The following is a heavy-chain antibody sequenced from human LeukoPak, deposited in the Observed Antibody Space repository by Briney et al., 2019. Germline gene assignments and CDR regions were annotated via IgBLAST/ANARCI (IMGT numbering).Heavy chain of an antibody. V-gene: IGHV4-61*02. Sequence: SETLSLTCTVSGGSISSGSYYWSWIRQPAGKGLEWIGRIYTSGSTNYNPSLKSRVTISVDTSKNQFSLKLSSVTAADTAVYYCARSPPQYSGSYYEAFDIWGQGTMVTVSS. CDR1: GGSISSGSYY. J-gene: IGHJ3*02. CDR3: ARSPPQYSGSYYEAFDI. D-gene: IGHD1-26*01. CDR2: IYTSGST.